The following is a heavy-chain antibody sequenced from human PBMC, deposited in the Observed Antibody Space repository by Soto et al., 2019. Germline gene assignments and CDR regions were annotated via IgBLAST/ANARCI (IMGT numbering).Heavy chain of an antibody. CDR2: INHSGST. V-gene: IGHV4-34*01. Sequence: PSETLSLTCAVYGGSFSGYYWSWIRQPPGKGLEWIGEINHSGSTNYNPSLKSRVTISVGTSKNQFSLKLSSVTAADTAVYYCARRQLSSSWYNRAFDIWGQGTMVTVSS. CDR3: ARRQLSSSWYNRAFDI. D-gene: IGHD6-13*01. J-gene: IGHJ3*02. CDR1: GGSFSGYY.